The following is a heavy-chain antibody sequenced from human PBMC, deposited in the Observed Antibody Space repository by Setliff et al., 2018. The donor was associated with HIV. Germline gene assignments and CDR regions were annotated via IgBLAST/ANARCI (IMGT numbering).Heavy chain of an antibody. CDR2: ISHSGST. J-gene: IGHJ4*02. CDR1: GGSLSGYY. V-gene: IGHV4-34*01. Sequence: SETLSLTCAVYGGSLSGYYWTWIRQPPGKGLEWIGEISHSGSTNYDPSLKSRVTISEDTSKNQFSLKLSSVTAADTAVYYCARRSYYYDRSGFDYWGQGTLVTVSS. D-gene: IGHD3-22*01. CDR3: ARRSYYYDRSGFDY.